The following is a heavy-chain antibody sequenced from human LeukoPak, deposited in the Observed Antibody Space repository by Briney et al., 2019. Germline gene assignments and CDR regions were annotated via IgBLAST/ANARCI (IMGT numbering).Heavy chain of an antibody. V-gene: IGHV1-24*01. J-gene: IGHJ4*02. D-gene: IGHD1-26*01. CDR1: GYTLTELS. CDR2: FDPEDGET. CDR3: ATASRSYWSFDY. Sequence: ASVKVSCKVSGYTLTELSMHWVRQAPGKGLEWMGGFDPEDGETIYAQKFQGRVTMTEDTSTDTAYMELSSLRSEDTAVYYCATASRSYWSFDYWGQGTLVTVSS.